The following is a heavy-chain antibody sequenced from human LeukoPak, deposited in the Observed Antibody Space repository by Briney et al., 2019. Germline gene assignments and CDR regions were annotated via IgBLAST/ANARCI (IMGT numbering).Heavy chain of an antibody. CDR1: GFTFSIYA. D-gene: IGHD3-22*01. J-gene: IGHJ6*02. V-gene: IGHV3-33*08. CDR3: ARDRYYDSSGYYGTGLYYYGMDV. Sequence: GGSLRLSCAASGFTFSIYAMHWVRQAPGKGREWVAIIWFDGSNKYYADSVKGRFTISRDNSKNTLSLQMNSLRAEDTAVYYCARDRYYDSSGYYGTGLYYYGMDVWGQGTTVTVSS. CDR2: IWFDGSNK.